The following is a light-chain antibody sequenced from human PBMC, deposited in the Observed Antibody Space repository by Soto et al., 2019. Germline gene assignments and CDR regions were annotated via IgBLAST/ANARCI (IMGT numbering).Light chain of an antibody. CDR3: QQGHSFPLT. Sequence: DSQMTQSPSTLSASVGDIFTITCLASQGISKWLAWYQQKPGEAPKLLSSAASSLQSGVPSRFRGSGSGTDFTLTINSLQPEDFETYYCQQGHSFPLTFGGGTKVDI. V-gene: IGKV1-12*01. CDR1: QGISKW. CDR2: AAS. J-gene: IGKJ4*01.